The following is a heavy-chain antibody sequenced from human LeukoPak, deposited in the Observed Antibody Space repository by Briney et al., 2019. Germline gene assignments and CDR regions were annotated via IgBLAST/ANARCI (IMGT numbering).Heavy chain of an antibody. CDR3: ASPQGMVDYFDY. CDR1: GGTFSSYA. J-gene: IGHJ4*02. CDR2: IIPIFGTA. D-gene: IGHD2-8*01. Sequence: SVKVSCKASGGTFSSYAISWVRQAPGQGLEWMGGIIPIFGTANYAQKFQGRVTITTDESTSTAYMELSSLRSKDTAVYYCASPQGMVDYFDYWGQGTLVTVSS. V-gene: IGHV1-69*05.